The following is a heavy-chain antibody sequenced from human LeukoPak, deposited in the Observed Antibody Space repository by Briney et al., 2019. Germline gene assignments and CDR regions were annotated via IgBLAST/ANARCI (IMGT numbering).Heavy chain of an antibody. D-gene: IGHD3-10*01. V-gene: IGHV3-30*18. CDR3: AKSPLMWFGEYTAD. CDR2: ISYDGSNK. J-gene: IGHJ4*02. Sequence: GRSLRLSCAASGFTFSSYGMHWVRQAPGKGLEWVAVISYDGSNKYYADSVKGRFTISRDNSKNTLYLQMNSLRAEDTAVYYCAKSPLMWFGEYTADWGQGTLVTVSS. CDR1: GFTFSSYG.